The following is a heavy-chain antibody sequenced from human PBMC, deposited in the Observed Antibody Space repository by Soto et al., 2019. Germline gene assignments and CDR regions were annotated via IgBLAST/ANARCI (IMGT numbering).Heavy chain of an antibody. CDR2: IYPGDSDT. J-gene: IGHJ4*02. CDR3: AKRYYDTSDYYTFDY. D-gene: IGHD3-22*01. Sequence: PGESLKISCKASGYSFTSYWIGWVRQMPGKGLEWMGIIYPGDSDTRYGPSFQGQVTISADKFISTAYLQWSSLKASDTATYFCAKRYYDTSDYYTFDYWGQGTLVTVSS. CDR1: GYSFTSYW. V-gene: IGHV5-51*01.